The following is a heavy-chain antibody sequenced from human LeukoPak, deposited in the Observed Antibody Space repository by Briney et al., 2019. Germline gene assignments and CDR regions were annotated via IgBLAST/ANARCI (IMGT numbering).Heavy chain of an antibody. CDR3: ATAIFGVVTKPYYFDY. D-gene: IGHD3-3*01. Sequence: ASVKVSCEVSGYTLTELSMHWVRQAPGKGLEWMGGFDPEDGETIYAQKIQGRVTMTEDTSTDTAYMELSSLRSEDTAVYYCATAIFGVVTKPYYFDYWGQGTLVTVSS. CDR1: GYTLTELS. V-gene: IGHV1-24*01. J-gene: IGHJ4*02. CDR2: FDPEDGET.